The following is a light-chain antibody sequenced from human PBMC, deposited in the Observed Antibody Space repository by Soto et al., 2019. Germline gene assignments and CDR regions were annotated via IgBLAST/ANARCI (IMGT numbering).Light chain of an antibody. V-gene: IGKV3-15*01. Sequence: EIVMTQSPATLSVSPGERATLSCRASQSVSSNLAWYQQKPGQAPRLLIYGASTRATGFPSRFSGSGSGTEFPLTISSLQPEDFASYYCQQYNSYSTLGQGTKVDIK. CDR2: GAS. CDR1: QSVSSN. J-gene: IGKJ1*01. CDR3: QQYNSYST.